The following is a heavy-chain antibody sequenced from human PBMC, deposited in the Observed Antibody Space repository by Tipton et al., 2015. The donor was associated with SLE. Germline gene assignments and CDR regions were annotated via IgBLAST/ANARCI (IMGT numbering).Heavy chain of an antibody. CDR2: IYYSGTS. CDR3: AKVTVFGVAIFGYNWFDP. CDR1: GGSIGGSSYY. D-gene: IGHD3-3*01. V-gene: IGHV4-39*01. J-gene: IGHJ5*02. Sequence: TLSLTCTVSGGSIGGSSYYWGWIRQSPGKGLEWIGIIYYSGTSHYKASLESRVTISVDTSKNQFSLKLTSVTAADTGVYYCAKVTVFGVAIFGYNWFDPWGQGTLVTVAS.